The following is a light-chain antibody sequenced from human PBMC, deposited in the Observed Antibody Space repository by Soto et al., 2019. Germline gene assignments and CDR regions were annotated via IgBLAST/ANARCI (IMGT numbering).Light chain of an antibody. CDR3: QHFGNSLWT. J-gene: IGKJ1*01. CDR2: DAS. V-gene: IGKV3-11*01. CDR1: QSVSSY. Sequence: EIVSTQSPATLSLSPGERATLSCRASQSVSSYLAWYQQKPGQAPRLLIYDASNRATGIPARFSGSGSGTDFTLTISGLEPEDFAVYYCQHFGNSLWTFGQGTKVDI.